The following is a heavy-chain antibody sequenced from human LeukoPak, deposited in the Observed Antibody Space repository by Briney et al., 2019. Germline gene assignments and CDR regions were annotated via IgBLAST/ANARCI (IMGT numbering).Heavy chain of an antibody. CDR2: ISGSGVST. J-gene: IGHJ4*02. V-gene: IGHV3-23*01. CDR3: ARDYSGEVLDY. D-gene: IGHD6-25*01. CDR1: GFTFSSYA. Sequence: GGSLRLSCAASGFTFSSYAMSWVRQAPGKGLEWVSTISGSGVSTFYADSVKGRFTISRDNSKNTLYLHMNSLRAEDTAVYYCARDYSGEVLDYWGQGTLVTVSS.